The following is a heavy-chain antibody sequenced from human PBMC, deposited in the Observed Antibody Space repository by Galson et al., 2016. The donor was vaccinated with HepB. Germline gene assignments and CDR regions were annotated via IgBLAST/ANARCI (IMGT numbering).Heavy chain of an antibody. Sequence: TLSLTCAVSGGSISSNFWWSWVRQPPGQGLEWIGEIYHSGSTNYNPSLKSRVSMSVDKSKNQSSLKLNSVTAADTAVYCCAKDQGGTNGWHDLLWGQGTMVTVSS. CDR1: GGSISSNFW. J-gene: IGHJ3*01. D-gene: IGHD1-1*01. CDR3: AKDQGGTNGWHDLL. V-gene: IGHV4-4*01. CDR2: IYHSGST.